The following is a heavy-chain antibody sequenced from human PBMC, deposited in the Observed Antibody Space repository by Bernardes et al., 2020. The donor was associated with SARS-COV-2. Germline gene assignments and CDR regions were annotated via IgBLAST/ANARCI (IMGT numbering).Heavy chain of an antibody. V-gene: IGHV1-18*01. CDR3: ARVGDIVVVPAAYRYGMDV. CDR2: IIAYNGNT. D-gene: IGHD2-2*01. J-gene: IGHJ6*04. CDR1: GYTFTSYG. Sequence: ASVKVSCKASGYTFTSYGISWVRQAPGQGLEWMGWIIAYNGNTNYAQKLQGRVTMTTDTSTSTAYMELRSLRSDDTAVYYCARVGDIVVVPAAYRYGMDVWGKGTPVTVSS.